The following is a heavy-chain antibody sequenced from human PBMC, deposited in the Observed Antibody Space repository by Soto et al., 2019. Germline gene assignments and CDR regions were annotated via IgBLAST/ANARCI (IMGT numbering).Heavy chain of an antibody. CDR1: GGSISSGGYY. J-gene: IGHJ6*02. Sequence: SETLSLTCTVSGGSISSGGYYWSWIRQHPGKGLEWIGYIYYSGSTYYNPSLKSRVTISVDTSKNQFSLKLSSVTAADTAVYYCARSHYGDYGYGMYVWGQGATVTVS. CDR2: IYYSGST. D-gene: IGHD4-17*01. V-gene: IGHV4-31*03. CDR3: ARSHYGDYGYGMYV.